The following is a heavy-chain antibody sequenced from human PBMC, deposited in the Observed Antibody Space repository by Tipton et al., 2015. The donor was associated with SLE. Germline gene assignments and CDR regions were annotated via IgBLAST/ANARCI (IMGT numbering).Heavy chain of an antibody. CDR1: GFTFSSHA. D-gene: IGHD3-3*01. V-gene: IGHV3-23*01. CDR3: ARAGVIIPDY. J-gene: IGHJ4*02. Sequence: GSLRLSCAASGFTFSSHAMSWVRQAPGKGLEWVSAISVSGGSTYYAVSVKGRFTISRDNAKNSLSLQMNSLRAEDTAVYYCARAGVIIPDYWGQGTLVTVSS. CDR2: ISVSGGST.